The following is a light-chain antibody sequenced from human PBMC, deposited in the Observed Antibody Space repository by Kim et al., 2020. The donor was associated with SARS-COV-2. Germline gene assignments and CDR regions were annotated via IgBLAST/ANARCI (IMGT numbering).Light chain of an antibody. V-gene: IGKV3-15*01. J-gene: IGKJ2*01. Sequence: EIVMTQSTASLSVSPGERATLSCRASQSVSSNLAWYQQKPGQAPRLLIYGASTRATGIPSRFSGSGSGTEFTLTISSLQSEDFAVYSCQQYNNWPYTFGQGTKLDI. CDR3: QQYNNWPYT. CDR1: QSVSSN. CDR2: GAS.